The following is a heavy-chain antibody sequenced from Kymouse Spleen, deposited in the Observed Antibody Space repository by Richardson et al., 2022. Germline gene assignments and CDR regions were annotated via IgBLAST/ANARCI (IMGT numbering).Heavy chain of an antibody. CDR2: IKSKTDGGTT. CDR1: GFTFSNAW. V-gene: IGHV3-15*01. Sequence: EVQLVESGGGLVKPGGSLRLSCAASGFTFSNAWMSWVRQAPGKGLEWVGRIKSKTDGGTTDYAAPVKGRFTISRDDSKNTLYLQMNSLKTEDTAVYYCTPMVRGDWFDPWGQGTLVTVSS. D-gene: IGHD3-10*01. CDR3: TPMVRGDWFDP. J-gene: IGHJ5*02.